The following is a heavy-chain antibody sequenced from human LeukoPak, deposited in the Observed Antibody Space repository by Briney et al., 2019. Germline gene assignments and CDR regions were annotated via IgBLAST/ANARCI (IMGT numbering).Heavy chain of an antibody. D-gene: IGHD1-26*01. CDR1: GGSISSYY. J-gene: IGHJ5*02. CDR2: IYYSGST. Sequence: SETLSLTCTVSGGSISSYYWSWIRQPPGKGLEWIGYIYYSGSTDYNPSLKSRVTISVDTSKNQFSLKLSSVTAADTAVYYCARAFVSGEFDPWGQGTLVTVSS. CDR3: ARAFVSGEFDP. V-gene: IGHV4-59*12.